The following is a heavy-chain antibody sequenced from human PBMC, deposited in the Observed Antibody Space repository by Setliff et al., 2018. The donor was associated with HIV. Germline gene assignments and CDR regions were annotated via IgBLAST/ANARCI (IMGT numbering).Heavy chain of an antibody. D-gene: IGHD5-18*01. CDR3: ARGSRIVQLWLPNYFDY. V-gene: IGHV1-3*01. CDR1: GYTFSTHA. J-gene: IGHJ4*02. CDR2: INAGNGNT. Sequence: ASVKVSCKASGYTFSTHAMHWVRQAPGQRLEWMGWINAGNGNTKYSQKFQGRVTITRDTSASTAYMEVRSLRSEDTAVYYCARGSRIVQLWLPNYFDYWGQGTLVTVSS.